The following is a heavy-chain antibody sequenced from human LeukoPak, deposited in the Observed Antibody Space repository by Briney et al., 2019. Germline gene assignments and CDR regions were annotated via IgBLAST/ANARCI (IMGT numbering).Heavy chain of an antibody. J-gene: IGHJ5*02. CDR1: GDSISSGSHY. CDR2: IHYSGST. CDR3: ARIFGSGPGEYTWFDP. Sequence: SQTLSLTCTVSGDSISSGSHYWTWIRQPPGKGLEWIGYIHYSGSTNYNPSLKTRVTISVDTSKNQFSLKLSSVTAADTAVYYCARIFGSGPGEYTWFDPWGQGTLVTVSS. D-gene: IGHD3-10*01. V-gene: IGHV4-61*01.